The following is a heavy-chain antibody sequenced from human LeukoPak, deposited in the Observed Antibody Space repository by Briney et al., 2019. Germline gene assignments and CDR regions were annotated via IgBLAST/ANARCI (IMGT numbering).Heavy chain of an antibody. Sequence: SQTLSLTCAISGDSVSSEDAAWNWIRPSPSRGLEWLGRTYYRSKWGSDYAVSVKSRVTVDPDPSKNQFSLQLNSVTPEDTAVYFCARASNRAFDAWGQGTVVIVSS. J-gene: IGHJ3*01. CDR3: ARASNRAFDA. CDR2: TYYRSKWGS. V-gene: IGHV6-1*01. CDR1: GDSVSSEDAA. D-gene: IGHD1-14*01.